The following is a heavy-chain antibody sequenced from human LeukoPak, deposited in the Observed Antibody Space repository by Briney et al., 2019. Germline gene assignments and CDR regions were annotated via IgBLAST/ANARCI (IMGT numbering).Heavy chain of an antibody. CDR1: GGSFSGYY. CDR2: INHSGST. D-gene: IGHD2-2*01. CDR3: AREESSTSDY. J-gene: IGHJ4*02. V-gene: IGHV4-34*01. Sequence: PSETLSLTCAVYGGSFSGYYWSWIRQPPGMGLEWIGEINHSGSTNYNPSLKSRVTISVDTSKNQFSLKLSSVTAADTAVYYCAREESSTSDYWGQGTLVTVSS.